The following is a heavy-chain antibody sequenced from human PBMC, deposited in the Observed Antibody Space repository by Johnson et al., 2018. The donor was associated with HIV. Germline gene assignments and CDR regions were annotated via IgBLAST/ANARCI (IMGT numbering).Heavy chain of an antibody. CDR2: IWYAGSNT. CDR1: GFTFSSYG. D-gene: IGHD5-18*01. J-gene: IGHJ3*02. Sequence: QVQLVESGGGVVQPGRSLRLSCAASGFTFSSYGMHWVRQAPGMGLEWVAVIWYAGSNTYYADSVKGRFTISRDNAKNSLYLQMKSLRAEDTAVYYCARSNTAMMYDAFDIWGQGTMVTVSS. V-gene: IGHV3-33*01. CDR3: ARSNTAMMYDAFDI.